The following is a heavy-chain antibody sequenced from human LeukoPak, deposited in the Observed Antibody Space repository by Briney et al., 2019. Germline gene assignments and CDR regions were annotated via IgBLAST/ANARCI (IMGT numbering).Heavy chain of an antibody. CDR1: GGTFSSYA. CDR3: ARDSEYYGSGSYYWFDP. J-gene: IGHJ5*02. CDR2: IIPIFGTA. Sequence: ASVKVSCKASGGTFSSYAISWVRQAPGQGLEWMGGIIPIFGTANYAQKFQGRVTITTDESTSTAYMELSSLRSEDTAVYYCARDSEYYGSGSYYWFDPWGQGTLVTVSS. V-gene: IGHV1-69*05. D-gene: IGHD3-10*01.